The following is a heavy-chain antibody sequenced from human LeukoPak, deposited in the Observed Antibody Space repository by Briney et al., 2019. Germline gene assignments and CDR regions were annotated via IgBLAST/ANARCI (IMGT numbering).Heavy chain of an antibody. J-gene: IGHJ4*02. CDR1: GGTFSIYA. CDR2: IIPIFGTA. V-gene: IGHV1-69*05. Sequence: SVKVSFKASGGTFSIYAISWVRQAPGQGLEWMGGIIPIFGTANYAQKFQGRVTITTDESTSTAYMELSSLRSEDTAVYYCARGRWLQPWGYFDYWGQGTLVTVSS. CDR3: ARGRWLQPWGYFDY. D-gene: IGHD5-24*01.